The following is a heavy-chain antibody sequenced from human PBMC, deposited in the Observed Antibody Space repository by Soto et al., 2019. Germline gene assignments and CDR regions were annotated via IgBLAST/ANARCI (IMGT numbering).Heavy chain of an antibody. CDR2: ISSSSSYI. Sequence: GGSLRLSCAASGFTFSSYSMNWVRQAPGKGLEWVSSISSSSSYIYYADSVKGRFTISRDNAKNSLYLQMNSLRAEDTAAYYCARDPPTSSRSGMDVWGQGTTVTVSS. D-gene: IGHD2-15*01. J-gene: IGHJ6*02. CDR3: ARDPPTSSRSGMDV. V-gene: IGHV3-21*01. CDR1: GFTFSSYS.